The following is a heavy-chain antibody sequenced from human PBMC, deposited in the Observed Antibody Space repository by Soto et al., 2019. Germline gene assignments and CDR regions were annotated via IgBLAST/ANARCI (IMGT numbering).Heavy chain of an antibody. J-gene: IGHJ4*02. Sequence: QVQLVESGGGVVQPGRSLRLSCAASGFSFSSYGMHWVRQAPGKGLEWVAVIWHDGSHEYYADSVKGRFTVFRDNSKNTVNLQMNRLRADETAVYYCARDSGDYVGGQGTLVTVSS. V-gene: IGHV3-33*01. CDR1: GFSFSSYG. CDR2: IWHDGSHE. D-gene: IGHD4-17*01. CDR3: ARDSGDYV.